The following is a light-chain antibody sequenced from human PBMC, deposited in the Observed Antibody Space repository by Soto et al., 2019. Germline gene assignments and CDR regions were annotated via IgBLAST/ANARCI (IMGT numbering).Light chain of an antibody. V-gene: IGLV2-14*01. CDR3: SSYSSSSTLRV. J-gene: IGLJ1*01. CDR1: SSDVGGHNY. Sequence: QSVLTQPASVSGSPGQSITISCTGTSSDVGGHNYVSWYQQHPGKAPQVMIYEVTNRPSGVSNRFSGSKSGNTASLTISGLQAEDEADYYCSSYSSSSTLRVFGTGTKLTVL. CDR2: EVT.